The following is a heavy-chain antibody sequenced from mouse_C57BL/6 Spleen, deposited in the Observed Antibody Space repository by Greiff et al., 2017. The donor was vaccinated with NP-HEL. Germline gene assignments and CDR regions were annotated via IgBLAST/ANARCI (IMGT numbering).Heavy chain of an antibody. CDR2: ISSGGDYI. D-gene: IGHD1-1*01. CDR1: GFTFSSYA. J-gene: IGHJ1*03. CDR3: TRDPSHYYGSSYGYFDV. Sequence: EVKLVESGEGLVKPGGSLKLSCAASGFTFSSYAMSWVRQTPEKRLEWVAYISSGGDYIYYADTVKGRFTISRDNARNTLYLQMSSLKSEDTARYYCTRDPSHYYGSSYGYFDVGGTGTTVTVSS. V-gene: IGHV5-9-1*02.